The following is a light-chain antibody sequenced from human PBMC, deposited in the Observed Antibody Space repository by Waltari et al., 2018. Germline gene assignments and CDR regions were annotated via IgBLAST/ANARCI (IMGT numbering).Light chain of an antibody. J-gene: IGKJ3*01. V-gene: IGKV1-9*01. CDR1: PGISNN. Sequence: DIQMTQSPSSLSASVGDRVTITCQASPGISNNLAWYQQKQGKVPNLLIYKASTLQSGVPSRFSGSGSGTDFTLTISSLQPEDFATYYCQHGSGTPFTFGPETKLYIK. CDR3: QHGSGTPFT. CDR2: KAS.